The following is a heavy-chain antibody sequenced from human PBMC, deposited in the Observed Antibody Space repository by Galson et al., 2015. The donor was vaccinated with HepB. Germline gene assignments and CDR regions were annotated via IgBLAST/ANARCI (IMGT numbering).Heavy chain of an antibody. Sequence: SLRLSCAASGFTFSTYWMSWVRQAPGKGLEWVANIKEDGSHKYYVDSVKGRFTISRDNAKNSVYLQMNSLRAEDTAVYYCARSDFCGGDCFGAFDIWGQGTMVTVSS. CDR2: IKEDGSHK. CDR3: ARSDFCGGDCFGAFDI. J-gene: IGHJ3*02. V-gene: IGHV3-7*01. D-gene: IGHD2-21*02. CDR1: GFTFSTYW.